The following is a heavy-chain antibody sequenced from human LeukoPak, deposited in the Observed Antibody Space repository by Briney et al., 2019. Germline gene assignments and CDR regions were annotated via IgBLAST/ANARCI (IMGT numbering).Heavy chain of an antibody. CDR3: ARGRRTGDRGYYFDY. CDR1: GFTFSSYS. Sequence: GGSLRLSCAASGFTFSSYSMNWVRQAPGKGLEWVSSISRNSGYIYYTDSMKGRLTIPRDNANNSLYLQMNNLRAEDTAMYYCARGRRTGDRGYYFDYWGQGTLVTVSS. V-gene: IGHV3-21*01. D-gene: IGHD7-27*01. J-gene: IGHJ4*02. CDR2: ISRNSGYI.